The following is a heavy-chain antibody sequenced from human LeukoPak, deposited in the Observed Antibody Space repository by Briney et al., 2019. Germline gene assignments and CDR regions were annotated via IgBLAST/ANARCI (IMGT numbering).Heavy chain of an antibody. CDR1: GFTFSSYW. J-gene: IGHJ4*02. Sequence: GGSLRLSCAASGFTFSSYWMSWVRQAPGKGLEWVANIKQDGSEKQYVDSLKGRVTISRDNAKNSLYLEMNSLRAEDTAVYYCAKDTYSTSPYYFDYWGQGTLVTVSS. CDR2: IKQDGSEK. CDR3: AKDTYSTSPYYFDY. D-gene: IGHD1-26*01. V-gene: IGHV3-7*03.